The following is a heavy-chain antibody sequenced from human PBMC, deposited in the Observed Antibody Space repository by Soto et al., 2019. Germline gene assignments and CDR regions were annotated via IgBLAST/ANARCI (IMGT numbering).Heavy chain of an antibody. J-gene: IGHJ5*02. Sequence: EVPLVESRGGLVQPGGSLRLSCAASGFTVSSNYMSWVRQAPGKGLEWVSVIYSGGTTYYADSVKGRFTISRDNSKNTMYLQMNSLRAEDTAVYYCARNGDSSDYRGWFDPWGQGTLVTVSS. CDR1: GFTVSSNY. V-gene: IGHV3-66*01. CDR2: IYSGGTT. D-gene: IGHD3-22*01. CDR3: ARNGDSSDYRGWFDP.